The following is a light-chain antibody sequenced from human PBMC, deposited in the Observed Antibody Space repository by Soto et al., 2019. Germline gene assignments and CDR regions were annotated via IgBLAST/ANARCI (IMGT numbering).Light chain of an antibody. V-gene: IGLV2-14*01. CDR2: EVT. CDR1: FNDVGGYNY. CDR3: SSYTSSSTWV. J-gene: IGLJ3*02. Sequence: QSALTQPPSASGSPGQSVTISCTGTFNDVGGYNYVSWYQQHPGKAPKVMICEVTNRPPGVSNRFSGSKSGNTASLTISGLQTEDEADYYCSSYTSSSTWVFGGGTKVTVL.